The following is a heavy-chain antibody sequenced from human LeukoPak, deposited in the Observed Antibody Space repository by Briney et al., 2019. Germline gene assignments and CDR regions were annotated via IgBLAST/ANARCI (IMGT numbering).Heavy chain of an antibody. Sequence: SETLSLTCTVSGGSISSYYWSWIRQPPGKGLEWIGRIYTSGSTNYNPSLKSRVTISVDTSKNQFSLKLSSVTAADTAVYYCARDMTMVRGVISYAFDIWGQGTMVTVSS. CDR1: GGSISSYY. V-gene: IGHV4-4*08. CDR2: IYTSGST. J-gene: IGHJ3*02. D-gene: IGHD3-10*01. CDR3: ARDMTMVRGVISYAFDI.